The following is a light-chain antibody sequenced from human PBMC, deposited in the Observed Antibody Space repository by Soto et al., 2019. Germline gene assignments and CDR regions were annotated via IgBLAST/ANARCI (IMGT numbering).Light chain of an antibody. CDR2: DAY. CDR1: HDIGNS. J-gene: IGKJ3*01. CDR3: QKSDHLPL. V-gene: IGKV1-33*01. Sequence: DIQMTQSHPSLSASVGDKFTITCQASHDIGNSLNWYQDKPGQPPKLVIYDAYNLETGVPSTFSGNGYGTDFTFTISSLRPEDIATYYCQKSDHLPLFGPGTKVDIK.